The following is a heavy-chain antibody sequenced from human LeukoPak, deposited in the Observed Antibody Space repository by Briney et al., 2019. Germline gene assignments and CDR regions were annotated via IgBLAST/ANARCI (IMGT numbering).Heavy chain of an antibody. Sequence: ASVKVSCKASGYTFTSYYMHWVRQAPGQGLEWMGIINPSGGSTSYAQKSQGRVTMTRDTSTSTVYMELSSLRSEDTAVYYCARDKRGYCSGGSCYRSSYYYGMDVWGQGTTVTVSS. D-gene: IGHD2-15*01. J-gene: IGHJ6*02. CDR2: INPSGGST. CDR1: GYTFTSYY. V-gene: IGHV1-46*01. CDR3: ARDKRGYCSGGSCYRSSYYYGMDV.